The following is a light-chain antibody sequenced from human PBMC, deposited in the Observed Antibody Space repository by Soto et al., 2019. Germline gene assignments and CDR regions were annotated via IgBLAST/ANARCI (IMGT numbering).Light chain of an antibody. CDR3: AAYTGNLNGPV. CDR2: EVT. J-gene: IGLJ7*01. CDR1: SNDVGAYKY. V-gene: IGLV2-14*01. Sequence: QSALTQPASVSGSPGQSITISCTGTSNDVGAYKYVSWYQQQPDKAPKLIIYEVTNRPSGVSNRFSGSKSGNTASLTISGLQAEDEADYYCAAYTGNLNGPVFGGGTQLTVL.